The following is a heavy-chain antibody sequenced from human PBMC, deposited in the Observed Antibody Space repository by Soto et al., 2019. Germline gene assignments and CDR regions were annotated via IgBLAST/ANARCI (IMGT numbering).Heavy chain of an antibody. V-gene: IGHV3-33*01. CDR3: AREGNNYCMDV. CDR2: IWYDGSNK. Sequence: QVQLVESGGGVVQPGRFLRLSCAASGFTFSSYGMHWVRQAPGKGLEWVAVIWYDGSNKYYADSVKGRFTISRDNSKNTLYLQMNSLRAEDTAVYYCAREGNNYCMDVWGQGTTVTVSS. J-gene: IGHJ6*02. CDR1: GFTFSSYG.